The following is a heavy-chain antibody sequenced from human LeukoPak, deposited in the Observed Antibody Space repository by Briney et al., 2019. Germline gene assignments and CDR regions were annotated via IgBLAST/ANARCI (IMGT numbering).Heavy chain of an antibody. Sequence: ASVKVSCKASGYTFTTYGISWVRQAPGQGLEWMGIINPSGGSTSYAQKFQGRVTMTRDMSTSTVYMELSSLRSEDTAVYYCARGVGVVAVQYNWFDPWGQGTLVTVSS. D-gene: IGHD2-15*01. CDR2: INPSGGST. J-gene: IGHJ5*02. CDR3: ARGVGVVAVQYNWFDP. V-gene: IGHV1-46*01. CDR1: GYTFTTYG.